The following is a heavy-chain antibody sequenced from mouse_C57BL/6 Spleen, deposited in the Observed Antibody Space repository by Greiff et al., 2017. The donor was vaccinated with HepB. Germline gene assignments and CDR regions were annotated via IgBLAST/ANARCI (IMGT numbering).Heavy chain of an antibody. D-gene: IGHD1-1*01. V-gene: IGHV1-42*01. Sequence: VQLQQSGPELVKPGASVKISCKASGYSFTGYYMNWVKQSPEKSLEWIGEINPSTGGTTYNQKFKAKATLTVDKSSSTAYMQLKSLTSEDSAVYYCARIDYYGSSYDFDYWGQGTTLTVSS. CDR1: GYSFTGYY. CDR3: ARIDYYGSSYDFDY. CDR2: INPSTGGT. J-gene: IGHJ2*01.